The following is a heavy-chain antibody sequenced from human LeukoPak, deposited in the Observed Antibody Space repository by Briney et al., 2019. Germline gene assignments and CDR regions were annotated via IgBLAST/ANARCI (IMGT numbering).Heavy chain of an antibody. CDR1: GYSISSGYY. D-gene: IGHD6-13*01. Sequence: PSETLSLTCAVSGYSISSGYYWGWIRQPPGKGLEWIGSIYHSGSTYYNPSLKSRVTISVDTSKNQFSLKLSSVTAADTAVYYCARVSSSSYSDAFDIWSQGTMVTVSS. J-gene: IGHJ3*02. CDR3: ARVSSSSYSDAFDI. V-gene: IGHV4-38-2*01. CDR2: IYHSGST.